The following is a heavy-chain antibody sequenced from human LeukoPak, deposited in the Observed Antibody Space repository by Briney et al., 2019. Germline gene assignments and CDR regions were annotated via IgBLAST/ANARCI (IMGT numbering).Heavy chain of an antibody. CDR2: ISYDGSNK. J-gene: IGHJ4*02. CDR1: GFTFSSYG. D-gene: IGHD3-10*01. Sequence: GGSLRLSCAASGFTFSSYGMHWVRQAPGKGLEWVAVISYDGSNKYYADSVKGRFTISRDNSKNTLYLQMNSLRAEDTAVYYCATTMAQGVIIYPFDYWGQGTLVTVSS. CDR3: ATTMAQGVIIYPFDY. V-gene: IGHV3-30*03.